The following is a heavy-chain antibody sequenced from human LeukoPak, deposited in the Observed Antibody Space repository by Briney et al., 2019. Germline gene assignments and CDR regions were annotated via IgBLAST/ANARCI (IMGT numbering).Heavy chain of an antibody. D-gene: IGHD3-22*01. CDR3: VREALIEGFYYYMDV. Sequence: SETLSLTCTVSGGSISSGGYYWSWIRQPAGKGLEWIGRFYTSGSTNYNPSLKSRVIMSVDTSQNQFSLKLSSVTAADTAVYYCVREALIEGFYYYMDVWGKGTTVTVSS. V-gene: IGHV4-61*02. J-gene: IGHJ6*03. CDR2: FYTSGST. CDR1: GGSISSGGYY.